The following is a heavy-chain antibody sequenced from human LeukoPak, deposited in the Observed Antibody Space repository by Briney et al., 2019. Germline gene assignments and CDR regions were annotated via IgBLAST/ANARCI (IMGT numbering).Heavy chain of an antibody. CDR2: ISGSGGST. CDR3: EKDAEHYYDFWSGYWHSFDY. Sequence: PGGSLRLSCAASGFTFSSYAMSWVRQPPGKGLEWVSAISGSGGSTYYADSVKGRFTISRDNSKNTPYLQMNSLRAEDRAGYYCEKDAEHYYDFWSGYWHSFDYWGQGTLVTVSS. CDR1: GFTFSSYA. J-gene: IGHJ4*02. V-gene: IGHV3-23*01. D-gene: IGHD3-3*01.